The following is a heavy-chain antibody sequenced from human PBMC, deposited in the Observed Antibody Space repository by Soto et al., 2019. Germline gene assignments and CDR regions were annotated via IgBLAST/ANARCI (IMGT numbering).Heavy chain of an antibody. J-gene: IGHJ3*02. D-gene: IGHD1-26*01. CDR3: ARPLMWALDAFDI. CDR1: GGSISSSTYY. V-gene: IGHV4-39*01. Sequence: SETLSLTCTVSGGSISSSTYYWGWIRQPPGKGLEWIGSISYSGSTYYNPSLKSRVTISVDTSKNQLSLRLSSVTAADTAVYYCARPLMWALDAFDIWVQGTMVTV. CDR2: ISYSGST.